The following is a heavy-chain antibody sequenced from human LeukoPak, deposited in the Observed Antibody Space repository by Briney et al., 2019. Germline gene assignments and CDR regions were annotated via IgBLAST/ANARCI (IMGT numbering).Heavy chain of an antibody. CDR1: VGTFSSYA. D-gene: IGHD1-26*01. V-gene: IGHV1-69*04. CDR3: ARSGSYPLDAFDI. CDR2: IIPILGIA. Sequence: ASVKVSCKASVGTFSSYAISWVRQAPGQGLEWMGRIIPILGIANYAQKFQGRVTITADKSTSTAYMELSSLRSEDTAVYYCARSGSYPLDAFDIWGQGTMVTVSS. J-gene: IGHJ3*02.